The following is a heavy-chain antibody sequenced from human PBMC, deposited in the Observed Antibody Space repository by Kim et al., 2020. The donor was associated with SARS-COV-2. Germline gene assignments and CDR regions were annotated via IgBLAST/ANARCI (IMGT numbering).Heavy chain of an antibody. V-gene: IGHV1-3*01. CDR2: INAGNGNT. D-gene: IGHD3-9*01. CDR1: GYTFTSYA. CDR3: ARDSYYDIFRYYYYYMDV. J-gene: IGHJ6*03. Sequence: ASVKVSCKASGYTFTSYAMHWVRQAPGQRLEWMGWINAGNGNTKYSQKFQGRVTITRDTSESTAYMELSSLRSEDTAVYYCARDSYYDIFRYYYYYMDVRGKGT.